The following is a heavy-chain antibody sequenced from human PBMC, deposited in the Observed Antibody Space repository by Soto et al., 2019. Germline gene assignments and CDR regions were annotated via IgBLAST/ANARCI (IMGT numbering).Heavy chain of an antibody. CDR3: ARGDSSGYYPYYYYGMDV. V-gene: IGHV1-69*06. CDR2: IIPIFGTA. CDR1: GYTFSSYA. Sequence: SVKVSCKASGYTFSSYAISWVRQAPGQGLEWMGGIIPIFGTANYAQKFQGRVTITADKSTSTAYMELSSLRSEDTAVYYCARGDSSGYYPYYYYGMDVWGQGTTVTVSS. D-gene: IGHD3-22*01. J-gene: IGHJ6*02.